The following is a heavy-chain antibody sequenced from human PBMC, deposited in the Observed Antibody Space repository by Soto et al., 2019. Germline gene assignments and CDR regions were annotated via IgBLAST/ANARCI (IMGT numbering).Heavy chain of an antibody. D-gene: IGHD2-2*01. CDR3: ARRNVVPAAKTLNAFDI. V-gene: IGHV4-34*01. Sequence: SETLSLTCAVYGGSFSGYYWSWIRQPPGKGLEWIGEINYSGSTNYNPSLKSRVTISVDTSKNQFSLKLSSVTAADTAVYYCARRNVVPAAKTLNAFDIWGQGTMVTVSS. CDR2: INYSGST. CDR1: GGSFSGYY. J-gene: IGHJ3*02.